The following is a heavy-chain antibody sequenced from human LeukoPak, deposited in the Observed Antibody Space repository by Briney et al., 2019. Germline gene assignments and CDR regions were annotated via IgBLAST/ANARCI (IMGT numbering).Heavy chain of an antibody. CDR3: ARLRPDYDILTGFPMDV. D-gene: IGHD3-9*01. CDR2: IYYSGST. V-gene: IGHV4-59*01. CDR1: GGSISSYS. Sequence: KTSETLSLTCSVSGGSISSYSWSWIVQPPGKGLEWIGYIYYSGSTNYNPSLKRRVTQSVDTSKNQFSLKLSSVTAVDTAVYYCARLRPDYDILTGFPMDVWGPGTTVTVSS. J-gene: IGHJ6*02.